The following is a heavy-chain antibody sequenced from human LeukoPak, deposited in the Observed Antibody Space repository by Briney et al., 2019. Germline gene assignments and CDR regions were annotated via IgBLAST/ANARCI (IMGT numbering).Heavy chain of an antibody. CDR2: ISAYNGNT. Sequence: ASVKVSCKASGYTFTNYYMHWVRQAPGQGLEWMGWISAYNGNTNYAQKLQGRVTMTTDTSTSTAYMELRSLRSDDTAVYYCARLALRQHLDSDSSSYDYWGQGTLVTVSS. CDR1: GYTFTNYY. D-gene: IGHD6-13*01. CDR3: ARLALRQHLDSDSSSYDY. J-gene: IGHJ4*02. V-gene: IGHV1-18*04.